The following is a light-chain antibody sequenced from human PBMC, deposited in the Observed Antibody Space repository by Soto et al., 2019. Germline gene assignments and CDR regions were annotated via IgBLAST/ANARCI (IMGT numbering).Light chain of an antibody. CDR1: SSDVGGYNY. CDR2: DVS. V-gene: IGLV2-14*01. Sequence: QSALTQPASVSGSPGQSITISCTGTSSDVGGYNYVSWYQQHPGKAHKLMIYDVSNRPSGVSNRLSGSKSGNTASLTISWLQAEDEADYYCSSYTSSSSLVFGTGTKVTVL. J-gene: IGLJ1*01. CDR3: SSYTSSSSLV.